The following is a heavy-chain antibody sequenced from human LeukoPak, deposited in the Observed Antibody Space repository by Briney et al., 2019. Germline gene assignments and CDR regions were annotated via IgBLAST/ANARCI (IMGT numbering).Heavy chain of an antibody. CDR3: ARFSYSSSWTLPG. CDR1: GGSFSGYY. Sequence: SETLSLTCAVYGGSFSGYYWSWIRQPPGKGLEWIGEINHSGSTNYNPSLKSRVTISVDTSKNQFSLKLSSVTAADTAVYYCARFSYSSSWTLPGWGQGTLVTVSS. J-gene: IGHJ4*02. D-gene: IGHD6-13*01. CDR2: INHSGST. V-gene: IGHV4-34*01.